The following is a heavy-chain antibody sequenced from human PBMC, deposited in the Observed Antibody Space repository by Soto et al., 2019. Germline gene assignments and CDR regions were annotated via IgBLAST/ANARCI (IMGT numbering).Heavy chain of an antibody. Sequence: GGSLRLSCAASGFTFSSYGMHWVRQAPGKGLEWVAVISYDGSNKYYADSVKGRFTISRDNSKNTLYLQMNSLRAEDTAVYYCAKDALQRELGYYYYGMDVWGQGTTVTVSS. J-gene: IGHJ6*02. V-gene: IGHV3-30*18. CDR2: ISYDGSNK. CDR3: AKDALQRELGYYYYGMDV. D-gene: IGHD3-16*01. CDR1: GFTFSSYG.